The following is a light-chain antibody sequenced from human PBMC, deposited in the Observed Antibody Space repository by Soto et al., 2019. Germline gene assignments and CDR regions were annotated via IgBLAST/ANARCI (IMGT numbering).Light chain of an antibody. CDR2: GAS. J-gene: IGKJ1*01. Sequence: EIVLTQSPATLSLSPGESATLSCRASQSVSSDYLAWYQQKPDQAPRLLIYGASSRATGIPDRFSGSGSGAVFTLTISRLEPEDFATYYCQQYNSYSGTFGQGTKVEIK. CDR3: QQYNSYSGT. V-gene: IGKV3-20*01. CDR1: QSVSSDY.